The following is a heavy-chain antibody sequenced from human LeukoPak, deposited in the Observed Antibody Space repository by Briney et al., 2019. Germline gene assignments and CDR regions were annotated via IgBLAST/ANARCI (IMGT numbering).Heavy chain of an antibody. V-gene: IGHV3-48*04. CDR3: ARDPVLRYFEA. J-gene: IGHJ5*02. CDR2: ISSSSSTI. CDR1: GFTFSSYS. Sequence: GGSLRLSCAASGFTFSSYSMNWVRQAPGKGLEWVSYISSSSSTIYYADSVKGRFTISRDNAKNSLYLQMNSLRAEDTAVYYCARDPVLRYFEAWGQGTLVTVSS. D-gene: IGHD3-9*01.